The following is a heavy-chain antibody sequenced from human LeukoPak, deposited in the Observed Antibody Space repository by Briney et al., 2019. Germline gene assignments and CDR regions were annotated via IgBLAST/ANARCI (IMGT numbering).Heavy chain of an antibody. CDR1: GYTFTSYD. D-gene: IGHD3-22*01. J-gene: IGHJ4*02. CDR2: MNPNSGNT. Sequence: ASVRVSCKASGYTFTSYDINWVRQATGQGLEWMGWMNPNSGNTGYAQKFQGRVTMTTDTSTSTAYMELRSLRSDDTAVYYCARRDYDSSGYLDYWGQGTLVTVSS. CDR3: ARRDYDSSGYLDY. V-gene: IGHV1-8*01.